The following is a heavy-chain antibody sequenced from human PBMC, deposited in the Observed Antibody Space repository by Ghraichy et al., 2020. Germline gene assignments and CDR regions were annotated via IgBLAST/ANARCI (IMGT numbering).Heavy chain of an antibody. CDR3: ARDHWPAHGIFDY. CDR2: IYYSGST. Sequence: SETLSLTCTVSGGSISSYYWSWIRQPPGKGLEWIGYIYYSGSTNYNPSLKSRVTISVDTSKNQFSLKLSPVTAADTAVYYCARDHWPAHGIFDYWGQGTLVTVSS. V-gene: IGHV4-59*01. D-gene: IGHD1-1*01. J-gene: IGHJ4*02. CDR1: GGSISSYY.